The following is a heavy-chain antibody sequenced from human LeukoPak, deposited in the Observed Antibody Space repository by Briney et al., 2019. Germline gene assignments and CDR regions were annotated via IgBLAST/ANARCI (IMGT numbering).Heavy chain of an antibody. Sequence: SETLSLTCTVSGGSISSSSYYWGWIRQPPGKGLEWIGSIYYSGSTYYNPSLKSRVTISVDTSKNQFSLKLSSATAADTAVYYCVIVVVTAVDYWGQGTLVTVSS. CDR1: GGSISSSSYY. J-gene: IGHJ4*02. CDR3: VIVVVTAVDY. CDR2: IYYSGST. D-gene: IGHD2-21*02. V-gene: IGHV4-39*01.